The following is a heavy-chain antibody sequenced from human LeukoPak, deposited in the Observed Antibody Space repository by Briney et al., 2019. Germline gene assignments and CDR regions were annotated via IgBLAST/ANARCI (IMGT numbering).Heavy chain of an antibody. V-gene: IGHV4-31*03. CDR1: GGSISSGGYY. Sequence: SETLSLTCTVSGGSISSGGYYWSWIRQHPGKGLEWIGYIYYSGSTYYSPSLKSRVTISVDTPKNQFSLKLSSVTAADTAVYYCASADSTLFDPWGQGTLVTVSS. CDR3: ASADSTLFDP. J-gene: IGHJ5*02. CDR2: IYYSGST. D-gene: IGHD3-22*01.